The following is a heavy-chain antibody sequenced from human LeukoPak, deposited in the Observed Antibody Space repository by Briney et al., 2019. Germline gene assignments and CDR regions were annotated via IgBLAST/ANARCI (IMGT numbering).Heavy chain of an antibody. Sequence: GGSLRLSCTASGFTFSSYAMHWVRQAPGKGLEWVAVISYDGSNKYYADSVKGRFTISRDNAKNSLYLQMNSLRAEDTAVYYCARPFGDAFDIWGQGTMVTVSS. CDR1: GFTFSSYA. CDR2: ISYDGSNK. J-gene: IGHJ3*02. D-gene: IGHD3-10*01. CDR3: ARPFGDAFDI. V-gene: IGHV3-30-3*01.